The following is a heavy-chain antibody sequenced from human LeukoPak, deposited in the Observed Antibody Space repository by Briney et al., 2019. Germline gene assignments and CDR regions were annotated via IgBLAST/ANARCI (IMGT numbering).Heavy chain of an antibody. J-gene: IGHJ4*02. V-gene: IGHV3-23*01. CDR1: GFTFSSYG. D-gene: IGHD3-22*01. CDR2: ISGSGGST. CDR3: AKDYYDSSGLFFDY. Sequence: GGSLRLSCAASGFTFSSYGMHWVRQAPGKGLEWVSAISGSGGSTYYADSVKGRFTISRDNSKNTLYLQMNSLRAEDTAVYYCAKDYYDSSGLFFDYWGQGTLVTVSS.